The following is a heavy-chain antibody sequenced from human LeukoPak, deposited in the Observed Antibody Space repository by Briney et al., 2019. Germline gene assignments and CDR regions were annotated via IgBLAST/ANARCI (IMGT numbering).Heavy chain of an antibody. J-gene: IGHJ4*02. Sequence: SSETLSLTCTVSGGSISSYYWGWIRQSPGKGLEWIGSIYYTGTTYYSPSLTSRVTISRDMSKNEFSLKLTSVTAADTAVYYCATTRFSAHYFDYWGQGTLVTVSS. CDR3: ATTRFSAHYFDY. V-gene: IGHV4-59*04. D-gene: IGHD2-15*01. CDR2: IYYTGTT. CDR1: GGSISSYY.